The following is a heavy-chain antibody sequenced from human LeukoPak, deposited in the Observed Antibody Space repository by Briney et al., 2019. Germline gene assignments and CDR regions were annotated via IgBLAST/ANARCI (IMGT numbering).Heavy chain of an antibody. D-gene: IGHD5-24*01. J-gene: IGHJ3*02. V-gene: IGHV2-5*02. Sequence: SGPTLANPTQTLTLTCTFSGFSLSTSGVGVGWIRQPPGKALEWLALIYWDDDKRYSPSLKSRLTITKDTSKNQVVLTMTNVDPVDTATYYCAHRLATTYSDAFDIWGQGTMVTVSS. CDR3: AHRLATTYSDAFDI. CDR1: GFSLSTSGVG. CDR2: IYWDDDK.